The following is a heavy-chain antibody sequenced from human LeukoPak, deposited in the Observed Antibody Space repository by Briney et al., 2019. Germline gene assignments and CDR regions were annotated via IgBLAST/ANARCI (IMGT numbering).Heavy chain of an antibody. CDR3: ATMTTVTTGRYFDY. D-gene: IGHD4-17*01. J-gene: IGHJ4*02. Sequence: GASVKVSCKVSGYTLTELSMHWVRQAPGKGLEWMGGFDPEDGETIYAQKFQGRATMTEDTSTDTAYMEPSSLRSEDTAVYYCATMTTVTTGRYFDYWGQGTLVTVSS. V-gene: IGHV1-24*01. CDR1: GYTLTELS. CDR2: FDPEDGET.